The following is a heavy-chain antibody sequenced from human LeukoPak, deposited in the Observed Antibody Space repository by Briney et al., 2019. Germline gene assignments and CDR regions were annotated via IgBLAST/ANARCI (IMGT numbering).Heavy chain of an antibody. CDR1: GGSISGYY. D-gene: IGHD3-16*01. Sequence: PSETLSLTCTVSGGSISGYYWSWLRQPPGKGLEWIGCISYTGSTKYNPSLKSRVTISVDTSKNQFSLKLTSMTAAETAVYYCVRDFDAWSAIDIWGQGTMVTVSS. CDR2: ISYTGST. V-gene: IGHV4-59*01. J-gene: IGHJ3*02. CDR3: VRDFDAWSAIDI.